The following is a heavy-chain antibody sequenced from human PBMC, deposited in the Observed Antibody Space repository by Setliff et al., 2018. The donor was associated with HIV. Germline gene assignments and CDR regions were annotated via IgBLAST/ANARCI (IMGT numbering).Heavy chain of an antibody. CDR2: IYYSGST. D-gene: IGHD1-26*01. Sequence: SETLSLTCAVSGASISSTSYYWAWIRQPPGKGLEWIGNIYYSGSTYYNPSLKTRVTISVDGSKNQFSLKLKSVTAADTAVYYCARIVRWELVATSTFFYYYMDVWGKGTTVTVS. J-gene: IGHJ6*03. V-gene: IGHV4-39*01. CDR3: ARIVRWELVATSTFFYYYMDV. CDR1: GASISSTSYY.